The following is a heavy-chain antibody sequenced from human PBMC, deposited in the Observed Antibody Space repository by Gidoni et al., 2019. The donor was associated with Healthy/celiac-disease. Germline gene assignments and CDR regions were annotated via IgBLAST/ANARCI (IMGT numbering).Heavy chain of an antibody. Sequence: EVQLVQSGAEVKKPGESLKISCKGSGYSFTSYWIGWVRQMPGKGLEWMGIIYPGDSDTRYSPSFQGQVTISADKSISTAYLQWSSLKASDTAMYYCARGGCSGGSCYFTEYFQHWGQGTLVTVSS. CDR3: ARGGCSGGSCYFTEYFQH. D-gene: IGHD2-15*01. V-gene: IGHV5-51*01. J-gene: IGHJ1*01. CDR2: IYPGDSDT. CDR1: GYSFTSYW.